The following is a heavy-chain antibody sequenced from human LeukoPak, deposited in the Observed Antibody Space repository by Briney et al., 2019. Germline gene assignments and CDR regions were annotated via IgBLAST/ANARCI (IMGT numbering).Heavy chain of an antibody. V-gene: IGHV1-3*01. CDR2: INAGNGNT. CDR3: AGEIFDYSNLYYYYYYGMDV. Sequence: ASVKVSCKASGYTFTSYAMHWVRQAPGQRLEWMGWINAGNGNTKYSQKFQGRVTITRDTSASTAYMELSSLRSEDTAAYYCAGEIFDYSNLYYYYYYGMDVWGQGTTVTVSS. D-gene: IGHD4-11*01. CDR1: GYTFTSYA. J-gene: IGHJ6*02.